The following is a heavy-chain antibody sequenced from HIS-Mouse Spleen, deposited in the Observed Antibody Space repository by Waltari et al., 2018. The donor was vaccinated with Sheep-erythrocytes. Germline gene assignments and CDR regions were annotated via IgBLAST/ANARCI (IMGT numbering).Heavy chain of an antibody. D-gene: IGHD3-3*01. CDR1: GGSISSSSYY. CDR2: IYYSGGT. V-gene: IGHV4-39*07. CDR3: ARVTRFLEWLFLDY. Sequence: QLQLQESGPGLVKPSETLSLTCPVSGGSISSSSYYWGWIRQPPGKGLEWIGRIYYSGGTYSNPSLKSRVTISVDTSKNQFSLKLSSVTAADTAVYYCARVTRFLEWLFLDYWGQGTLVTVSS. J-gene: IGHJ4*02.